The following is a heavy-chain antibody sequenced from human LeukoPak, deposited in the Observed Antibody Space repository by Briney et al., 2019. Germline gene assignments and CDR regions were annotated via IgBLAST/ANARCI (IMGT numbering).Heavy chain of an antibody. CDR3: AKDGDYYDSSGYYLNWFDP. J-gene: IGHJ5*02. CDR2: ISGSGGST. D-gene: IGHD3-22*01. CDR1: GFTFSSYA. Sequence: GGTLRLSCAASGFTFSSYAMNWVRQAPGKGLEWVSSISGSGGSTYYADSVKGRFTISRDNSKNTLYLQMNSLRAEDTAVYYCAKDGDYYDSSGYYLNWFDPWGQGTLVTVSS. V-gene: IGHV3-23*01.